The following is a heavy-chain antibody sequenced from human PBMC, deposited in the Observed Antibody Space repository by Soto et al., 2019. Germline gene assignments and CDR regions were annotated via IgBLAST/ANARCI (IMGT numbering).Heavy chain of an antibody. V-gene: IGHV3-73*01. Sequence: PGGSLRLSCAASGFTFSCSAMHWVRQASGKGLEWVGRIRSKANSYATAYAASVKGRFTISRDDSKNTAYLQMNSLKTEDTAVYYCTRQTWDYYDSSEFFDPWGQGTLVTVSS. CDR2: IRSKANSYAT. CDR1: GFTFSCSA. CDR3: TRQTWDYYDSSEFFDP. D-gene: IGHD3-22*01. J-gene: IGHJ5*02.